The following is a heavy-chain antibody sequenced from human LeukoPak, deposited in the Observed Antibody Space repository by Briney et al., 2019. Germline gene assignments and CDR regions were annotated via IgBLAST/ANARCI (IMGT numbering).Heavy chain of an antibody. D-gene: IGHD2-2*02. V-gene: IGHV3-64*01. CDR2: LNSNEGST. J-gene: IGHJ2*01. CDR3: ARGLRDCSSTTCFTYWYFDL. Sequence: PGGSLRLSCAASGFTFSNYAIHWVRQAPGKGLEYVSGLNSNEGSTYYANSVKGRFTISRDNSKNTLYLQLGSLRDEDMAVYYCARGLRDCSSTTCFTYWYFDLWGRGTRVTVSS. CDR1: GFTFSNYA.